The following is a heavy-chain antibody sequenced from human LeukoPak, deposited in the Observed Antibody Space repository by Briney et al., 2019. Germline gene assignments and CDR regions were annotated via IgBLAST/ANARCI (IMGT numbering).Heavy chain of an antibody. CDR3: TRGGIAAAGTQLLFAFDV. D-gene: IGHD6-13*01. V-gene: IGHV4-39*07. Sequence: SETLSLTCTVSGGSISSGGYYWSWIRQPPGKGLEWIGEINHSGSTNYNPSLKSRVTISVDTSKSQFSLKLSSVTAADTAVYYCTRGGIAAAGTQLLFAFDVWGQGTMVTVSS. CDR1: GGSISSGGYY. J-gene: IGHJ3*01. CDR2: INHSGST.